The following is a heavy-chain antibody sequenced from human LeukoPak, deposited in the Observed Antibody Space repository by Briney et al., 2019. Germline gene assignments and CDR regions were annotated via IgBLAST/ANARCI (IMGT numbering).Heavy chain of an antibody. Sequence: GGSLRLSCAASGFTFSSYAVSWVRQAPGKGLEWVSAISGSGGSTYYADSVKGRFTISRDNSKNTLYLQMNSLRAEDTAVYYCAKVNYYDSSGHIDYWGQGTLVTVSS. CDR3: AKVNYYDSSGHIDY. J-gene: IGHJ4*02. V-gene: IGHV3-23*01. D-gene: IGHD3-22*01. CDR2: ISGSGGST. CDR1: GFTFSSYA.